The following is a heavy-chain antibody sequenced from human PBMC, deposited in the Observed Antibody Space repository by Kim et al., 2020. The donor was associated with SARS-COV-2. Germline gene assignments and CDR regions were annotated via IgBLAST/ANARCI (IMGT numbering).Heavy chain of an antibody. CDR2: IIPIFGSA. D-gene: IGHD6-19*01. Sequence: SVKVSCKASGGTFSSYAISWVRQAPGQGLEWMGGIIPIFGSANYAQKFQGRVTITADESTSTAYMELSSLRSEDTAVYYCARDPGSSGWYGYWGQGTLVTVSS. J-gene: IGHJ4*02. CDR3: ARDPGSSGWYGY. V-gene: IGHV1-69*13. CDR1: GGTFSSYA.